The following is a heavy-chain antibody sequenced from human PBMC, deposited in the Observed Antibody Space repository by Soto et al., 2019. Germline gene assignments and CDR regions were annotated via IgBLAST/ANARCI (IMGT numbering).Heavy chain of an antibody. CDR2: ILYDGSNK. V-gene: IGHV3-30*18. J-gene: IGHJ4*02. Sequence: GGSLRLSCAASGFTFSSYGMHWVRQAPGKGLEWVAVILYDGSNKYYADSVKGRFTISRDNSKNTLYLQMNSLRTEDTAVYYCAKDRGALRWSEEHYYFDYWGQGTLVTVSS. D-gene: IGHD4-17*01. CDR1: GFTFSSYG. CDR3: AKDRGALRWSEEHYYFDY.